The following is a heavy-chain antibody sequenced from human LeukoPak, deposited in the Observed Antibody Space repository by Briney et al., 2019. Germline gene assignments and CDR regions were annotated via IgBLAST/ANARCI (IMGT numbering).Heavy chain of an antibody. V-gene: IGHV1-69*05. CDR1: GGTFSSYA. Sequence: GSSVKVSCKASGGTFSSYAISWVRQAPGQGLEWMGRIIPIFGTANCAQKFQGRVTITTDESTSTAYMELSSLRSEDTAVYYCASAPIKLNWFDPWGQGTLVTVSS. J-gene: IGHJ5*02. CDR2: IIPIFGTA. CDR3: ASAPIKLNWFDP. D-gene: IGHD2-15*01.